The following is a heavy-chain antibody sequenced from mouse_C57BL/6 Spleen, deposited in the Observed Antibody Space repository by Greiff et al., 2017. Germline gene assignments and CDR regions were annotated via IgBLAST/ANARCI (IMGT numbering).Heavy chain of an antibody. D-gene: IGHD2-4*01. CDR2: IWWDDDK. CDR3: ARIRGDDYESYWYFDV. J-gene: IGHJ1*03. Sequence: QVTLKESGPGILQPSQTLSLTCSFSGFSLSTFGMGVGWIRQPSGKGLEWLAHIWWDDDKYYNPALKSRLTISKDTSKNQVFLKIANVDTADTATYYCARIRGDDYESYWYFDVWGTGTTVTVSS. CDR1: GFSLSTFGMG. V-gene: IGHV8-8*01.